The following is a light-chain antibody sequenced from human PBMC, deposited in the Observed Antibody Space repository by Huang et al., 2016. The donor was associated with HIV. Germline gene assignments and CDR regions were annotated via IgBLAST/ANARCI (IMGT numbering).Light chain of an antibody. Sequence: VMTQSPATLSVSPGERATLFCRASESVGSNLAWFQLNPGQAPRLLIYDASTRATGIPGRVSGSGSGTVFTLTISSLQSEDSAVYFCQQYHIYWTFGQGTKVEFK. CDR2: DAS. CDR3: QQYHIYWT. V-gene: IGKV3-15*01. CDR1: ESVGSN. J-gene: IGKJ1*01.